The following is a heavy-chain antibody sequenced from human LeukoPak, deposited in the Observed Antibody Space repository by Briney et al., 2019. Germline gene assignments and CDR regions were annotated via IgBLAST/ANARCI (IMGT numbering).Heavy chain of an antibody. CDR3: TSTLGY. J-gene: IGHJ4*02. CDR2: IREKTDGGTA. V-gene: IGHV3-15*01. D-gene: IGHD3-16*01. CDR1: GFAVSNVW. Sequence: PGGSLRLSCAAPGFAVSNVWMTWVRQASGKGLEWVGRIREKTDGGTAEYAAPVKGRFTISRDDSKNTLYLQMNSVTTEDTAVYYCTSTLGYWGQGTLVTVSS.